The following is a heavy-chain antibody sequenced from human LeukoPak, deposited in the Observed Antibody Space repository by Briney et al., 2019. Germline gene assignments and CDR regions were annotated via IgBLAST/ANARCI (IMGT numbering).Heavy chain of an antibody. CDR2: ITPLFGTA. CDR3: ARDRGPNDGNYYYYYGMDV. J-gene: IGHJ6*02. CDR1: GGTFSKYT. V-gene: IGHV1-69*13. D-gene: IGHD1-1*01. Sequence: PVASVKVSCKASGGTFSKYTISWVRQRPGQGLEWMGGITPLFGTANYAQKFQGRVTITADESASTAYMELSSLRSEDTAVYYCARDRGPNDGNYYYYYGMDVWGQGTTVTVSS.